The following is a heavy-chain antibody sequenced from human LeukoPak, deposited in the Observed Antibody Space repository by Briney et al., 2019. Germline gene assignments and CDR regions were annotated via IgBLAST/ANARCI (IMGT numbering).Heavy chain of an antibody. CDR3: ARGQGYESYYYMDV. D-gene: IGHD2-2*01. J-gene: IGHJ6*03. Sequence: PGGSLRLSCAASGFTFSSYWMHWVRQAPGKGLVWVSRINSDGFSTSYADSVKGRFTISRDNSNNTVYLQMNNLRPEDTAVFYCARGQGYESYYYMDVWGKGTTVSVSS. CDR2: INSDGFST. V-gene: IGHV3-74*01. CDR1: GFTFSSYW.